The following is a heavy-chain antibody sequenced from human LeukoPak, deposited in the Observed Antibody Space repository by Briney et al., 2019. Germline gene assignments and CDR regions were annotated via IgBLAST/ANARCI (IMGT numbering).Heavy chain of an antibody. D-gene: IGHD5-18*01. CDR1: GGSISNYY. CDR3: ARGYAYGPNYYFDC. Sequence: PSETLSLTCSFSGGSISNYYWSWVRQPPGKGLEWIGYIYYSGSTDYNPSLKSRVTISIDTSKNHFSLRLSSVTAADTASYYCARGYAYGPNYYFDCWGQGTLVTVSS. CDR2: IYYSGST. J-gene: IGHJ4*02. V-gene: IGHV4-59*01.